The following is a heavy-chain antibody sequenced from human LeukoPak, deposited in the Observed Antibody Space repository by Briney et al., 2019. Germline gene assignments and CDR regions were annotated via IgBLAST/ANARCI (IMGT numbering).Heavy chain of an antibody. CDR1: GFTFSSYW. CDR3: AKVDSSGYYSYYFDY. Sequence: GGSLRLSCVASGFTFSSYWMSWVRQAPGKGLEWVANIKQDGSDKYYVDSVKGRFTISRDNAKNSLYLQMNSLRAEDTAVYYCAKVDSSGYYSYYFDYWGQGTLVTVSS. CDR2: IKQDGSDK. V-gene: IGHV3-7*03. D-gene: IGHD3-22*01. J-gene: IGHJ4*02.